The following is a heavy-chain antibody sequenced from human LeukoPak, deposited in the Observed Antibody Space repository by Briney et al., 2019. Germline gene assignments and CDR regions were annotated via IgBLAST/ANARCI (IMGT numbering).Heavy chain of an antibody. V-gene: IGHV1-2*02. CDR3: ARETLTANWNGVVVP. CDR1: GYTFTGYY. CDR2: INPNSGGT. J-gene: IGHJ5*02. D-gene: IGHD3-22*01. Sequence: GASVKVSCKASGYTFTGYYMHWVRQAPGQGLEWMGWINPNSGGTNYAQKFQGRVNMTRDTSISTAYMELSRLRSDDTAVYYCARETLTANWNGVVVPWGQGTLVTVSS.